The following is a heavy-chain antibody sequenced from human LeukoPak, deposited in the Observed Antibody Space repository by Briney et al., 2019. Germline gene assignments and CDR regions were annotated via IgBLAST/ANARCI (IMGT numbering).Heavy chain of an antibody. Sequence: GRSLRLSCAASGFTFRSYGMHWVRQAPGKGLEWVAFISYDRSREYYADSVKGRFTISRDSSKNTLFLQMNSLRAEDTAVYYCAKEGDHSGSYRFDYWGQGTLVTVSS. V-gene: IGHV3-30*18. J-gene: IGHJ4*02. CDR1: GFTFRSYG. CDR3: AKEGDHSGSYRFDY. D-gene: IGHD3-22*01. CDR2: ISYDRSRE.